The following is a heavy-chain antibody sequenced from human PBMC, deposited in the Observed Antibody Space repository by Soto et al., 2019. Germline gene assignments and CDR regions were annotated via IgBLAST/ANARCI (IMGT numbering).Heavy chain of an antibody. D-gene: IGHD3-10*01. CDR2: INHSGST. V-gene: IGHV4-34*01. CDR1: GGSFSGYY. J-gene: IGHJ6*02. Sequence: SETLSLTCAVYGGSFSGYYWSWIRQPPGKGLEWIGEINHSGSTNYNPSLKSRVTISVDTSKNQFSLKLSSVTAADTAVYYCARVGYGSGSYLDGMDVWGQGTTVTVSS. CDR3: ARVGYGSGSYLDGMDV.